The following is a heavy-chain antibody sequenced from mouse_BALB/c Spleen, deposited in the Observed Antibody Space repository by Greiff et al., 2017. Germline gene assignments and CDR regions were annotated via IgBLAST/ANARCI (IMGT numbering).Heavy chain of an antibody. CDR1: GYTFTSYW. Sequence: QVQLQQSGAELARPGASVKLSCKASGYTFTSYWMQWVKQRPGQGLEWIGAIYPGDGDTRYTQKFKGKATLTADKSSSTAYMQLSSLASEDSAVYYCARHDYSWGQGTLVTVSA. D-gene: IGHD2-4*01. J-gene: IGHJ3*01. CDR3: ARHDYS. CDR2: IYPGDGDT. V-gene: IGHV1-87*01.